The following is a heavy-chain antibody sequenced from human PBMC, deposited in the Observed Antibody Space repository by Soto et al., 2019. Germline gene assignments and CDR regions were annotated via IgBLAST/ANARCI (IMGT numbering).Heavy chain of an antibody. V-gene: IGHV3-30-3*01. J-gene: IGHJ4*02. D-gene: IGHD3-22*01. CDR1: VFTFSSYA. CDR3: ALLTYYYDSSGYH. CDR2: ISYDGSNK. Sequence: PGGSLRLSCAASVFTFSSYAMHWVRQAPGKGLEWVAVISYDGSNKYYADSVKGRFTISRDNSKNTLYLQMNSLRAEDTAVYYCALLTYYYDSSGYHWGQGTLVTVSS.